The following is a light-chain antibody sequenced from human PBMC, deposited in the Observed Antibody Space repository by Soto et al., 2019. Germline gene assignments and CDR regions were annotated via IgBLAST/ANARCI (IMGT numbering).Light chain of an antibody. CDR3: SSYTSSGALV. Sequence: QSALTQPASVSGSPGQSITISCTGTSSDVGGYNHVSWYQQHPGKAPKLMIYDVSNRPSGVSYRFSGSKSGNTASLTISGLQAEDDSDYYCSSYTSSGALVFGGGTKLTVL. CDR1: SSDVGGYNH. CDR2: DVS. J-gene: IGLJ2*01. V-gene: IGLV2-14*03.